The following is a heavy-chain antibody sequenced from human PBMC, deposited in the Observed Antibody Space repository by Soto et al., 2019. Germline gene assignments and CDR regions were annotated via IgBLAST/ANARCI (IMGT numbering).Heavy chain of an antibody. V-gene: IGHV4-59*12. Sequence: SETLSLTCTVSGGSISSYYWSWIRQPPGKGLEWIGYIYYSGSTYCNPSLKSRVTISVDTSKNQFSLKLSSVTAADTAVYYCARERNYDSSGYSYYSGMDVWGQGTTVTVSS. D-gene: IGHD3-22*01. CDR1: GGSISSYY. CDR2: IYYSGST. CDR3: ARERNYDSSGYSYYSGMDV. J-gene: IGHJ6*02.